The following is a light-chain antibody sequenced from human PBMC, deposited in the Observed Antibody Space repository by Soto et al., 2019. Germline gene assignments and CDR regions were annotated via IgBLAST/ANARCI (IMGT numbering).Light chain of an antibody. CDR3: QHYYTYPWT. CDR2: AAS. V-gene: IGKV1-8*01. CDR1: QGISNY. Sequence: AIRMTQSPSSLSASTGDRVTITCRASQGISNYLVWYQQKPGKAPKVLIHAASTLQGGVSSRFSGSGSGTDFTLTINSLQSEDFATYYCQHYYTYPWTFGQGTKVE. J-gene: IGKJ1*01.